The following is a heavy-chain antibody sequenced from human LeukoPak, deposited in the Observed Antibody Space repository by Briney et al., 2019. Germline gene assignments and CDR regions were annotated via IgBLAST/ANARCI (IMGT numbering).Heavy chain of an antibody. CDR3: ARVGIRGVPSAEVDY. Sequence: GASVKVSCKASGYTFTGYYMHWVRQAPGQGLEWMGWINPNSGGTNFAQKFQGRVTMTRDTSISTAYMELKRLRSDDTAIYYCARVGIRGVPSAEVDYWGQGTLVTLSS. CDR2: INPNSGGT. CDR1: GYTFTGYY. J-gene: IGHJ4*02. D-gene: IGHD3-10*01. V-gene: IGHV1-2*02.